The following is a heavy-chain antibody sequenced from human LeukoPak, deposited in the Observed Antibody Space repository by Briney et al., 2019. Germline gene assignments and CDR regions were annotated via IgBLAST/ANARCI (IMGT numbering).Heavy chain of an antibody. CDR2: IIPILGIA. V-gene: IGHV1-69*04. CDR1: GYTFTSYA. CDR3: ARGLLDDSSGYPDY. D-gene: IGHD3-22*01. J-gene: IGHJ4*02. Sequence: ASVKVSCKASGYTFTSYAISWVRQAPGQGLEWMGRIIPILGIANYAQKFQGRVTITADKSTSTAYMELSSLRSEDTAVYYCARGLLDDSSGYPDYWGQGTLVTVSS.